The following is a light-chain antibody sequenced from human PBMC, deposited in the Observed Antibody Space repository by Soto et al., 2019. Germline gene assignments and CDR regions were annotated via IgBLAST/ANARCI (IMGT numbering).Light chain of an antibody. Sequence: IVLTQSPGTLSLSPGERATLSCRASQTISSNNLAWYQQKPGQPPWLLIYGASSRATGIPDKFSGSGSGTDFTLTISILEPEDFAVYYCHQYGSSPYTFGQGTKLEIK. J-gene: IGKJ2*01. V-gene: IGKV3-20*01. CDR2: GAS. CDR3: HQYGSSPYT. CDR1: QTISSNN.